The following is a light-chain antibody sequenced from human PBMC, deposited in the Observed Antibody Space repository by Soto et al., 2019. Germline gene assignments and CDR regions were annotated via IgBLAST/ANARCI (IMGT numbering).Light chain of an antibody. V-gene: IGLV2-14*01. J-gene: IGLJ1*01. Sequence: QSALTRPASVSGSPGQSIIISRTGTSSDVCAYNYVSWYQQHPGKASKLMIYEVSNRPSGGSNRFSASKSGNTASPTISGIQGDGEADYFCGSYTGNIYVFVHRTKVTGL. CDR3: GSYTGNIYV. CDR1: SSDVCAYNY. CDR2: EVS.